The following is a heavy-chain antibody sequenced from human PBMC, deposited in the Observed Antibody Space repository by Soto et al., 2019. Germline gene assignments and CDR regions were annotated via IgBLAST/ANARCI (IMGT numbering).Heavy chain of an antibody. Sequence: PSETLSLTCGVYGGAFSGYHWSWIRQAPGKGLEWIGEINQSGSTNYSPSLKSRVTMSVDTSKKQFSLKLISVTAADTALYYCATRDSYYGMDFWRQGTTVTVSS. CDR2: INQSGST. CDR3: ATRDSYYGMDF. J-gene: IGHJ6*02. CDR1: GGAFSGYH. V-gene: IGHV4-34*01.